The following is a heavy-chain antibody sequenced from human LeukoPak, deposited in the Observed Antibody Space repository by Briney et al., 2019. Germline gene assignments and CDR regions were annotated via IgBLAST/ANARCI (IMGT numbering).Heavy chain of an antibody. V-gene: IGHV4-4*07. CDR3: ARQARSGWTHYFDY. J-gene: IGHJ4*02. D-gene: IGHD6-19*01. CDR1: GGSINNFY. CDR2: IYGNGDT. Sequence: SETLSLTCSVSGGSINNFYWTWIRQPAGKGLEWIGRIYGNGDTNYNPSLKSRITLSIDTSRNQFSLKLSSVTAADTAVYYCARQARSGWTHYFDYWGQGTLVTVSS.